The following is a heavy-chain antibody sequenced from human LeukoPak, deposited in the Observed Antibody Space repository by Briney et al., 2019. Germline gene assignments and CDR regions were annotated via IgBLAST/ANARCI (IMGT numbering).Heavy chain of an antibody. CDR3: ATCMVRGATNWFDP. J-gene: IGHJ5*02. Sequence: GRSLRLSCAASGYTFSNYAMHWVRQAPGKGLEWVAVISNDGGQKYYANSVRGRFTISRDNSNNTLSLQMNSLRTEDTALYHCATCMVRGATNWFDPWGQGTLVTVSS. CDR1: GYTFSNYA. D-gene: IGHD3-10*01. CDR2: ISNDGGQK. V-gene: IGHV3-30*04.